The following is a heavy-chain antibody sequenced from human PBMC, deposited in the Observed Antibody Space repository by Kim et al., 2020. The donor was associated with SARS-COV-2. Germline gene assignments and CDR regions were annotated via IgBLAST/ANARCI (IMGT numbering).Heavy chain of an antibody. J-gene: IGHJ4*02. CDR1: GGSISSYY. CDR2: IYYSGST. V-gene: IGHV4-59*13. Sequence: SETLSLTCTVSGGSISSYYWSWIRQPPGKGLEWIGYIYYSGSTNYNPSLKSRVTISVDTSKNQFSLKLSSVTAADTAVYYCARAVPLDYWGQGTLVTVSS. CDR3: ARAVPLDY. D-gene: IGHD2-2*01.